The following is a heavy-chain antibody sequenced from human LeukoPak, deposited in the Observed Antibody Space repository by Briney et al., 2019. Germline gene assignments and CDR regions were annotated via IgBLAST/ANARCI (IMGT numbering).Heavy chain of an antibody. CDR3: ARDDFGVVTKFDY. D-gene: IGHD3-3*01. V-gene: IGHV3-7*01. J-gene: IGHJ4*02. CDR2: IKQEGSER. Sequence: SGGSLRLSCAASGFTFSSYWMIWVRQAPGKGLEWVAKIKQEGSERYYVDSVKGRFTISRDNAKNSLYLQMNRLRTEDTAVYYCARDDFGVVTKFDYWGQGTPVTVSS. CDR1: GFTFSSYW.